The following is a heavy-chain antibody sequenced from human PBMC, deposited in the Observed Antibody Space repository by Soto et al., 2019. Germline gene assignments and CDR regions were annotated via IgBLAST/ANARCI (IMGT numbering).Heavy chain of an antibody. J-gene: IGHJ5*02. CDR2: MNPYSGYT. D-gene: IGHD6-19*01. Sequence: QVQLVQSGAEVKKPGASVKVSCKASGYTFTSYELTWVRQATGQGLEWMGWMNPYSGYTDYAQKFQGRVTMTRNTSITTAYMELSSLTSEDTAVYFCARRLAVAGKGFDPWGQGTLVTVSS. V-gene: IGHV1-8*01. CDR3: ARRLAVAGKGFDP. CDR1: GYTFTSYE.